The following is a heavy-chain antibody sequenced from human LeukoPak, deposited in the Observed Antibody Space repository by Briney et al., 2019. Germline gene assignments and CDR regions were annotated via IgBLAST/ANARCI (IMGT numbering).Heavy chain of an antibody. CDR1: GGSFSGYY. CDR3: AGGGGYNYRYFQH. Sequence: SETLSLTCAVYGGSFSGYYWSWIRQPPGKGLEWIGEINHSGSTNYNPSLKSRVTISVDTSKNQFSLKLSSVTAADTAVYYCAGGGGYNYRYFQHWGQGTLVTVSS. V-gene: IGHV4-34*01. CDR2: INHSGST. D-gene: IGHD5-24*01. J-gene: IGHJ1*01.